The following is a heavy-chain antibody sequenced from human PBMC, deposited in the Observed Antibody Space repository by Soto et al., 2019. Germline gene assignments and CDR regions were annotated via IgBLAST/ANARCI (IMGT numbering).Heavy chain of an antibody. Sequence: QLQLQESGPGLVKPSETLSLTCTVSGGSISSSSYYWGWIRQPPGKGLEWIGSIYYSGSTYYNPSLKRRVTISVDTSKNQFSLKLSSVTAADTAVYYCARRVSEGYYYYYMDVWGKGTTVTVSS. CDR2: IYYSGST. V-gene: IGHV4-39*01. J-gene: IGHJ6*03. CDR1: GGSISSSSYY. D-gene: IGHD3-10*01. CDR3: ARRVSEGYYYYYMDV.